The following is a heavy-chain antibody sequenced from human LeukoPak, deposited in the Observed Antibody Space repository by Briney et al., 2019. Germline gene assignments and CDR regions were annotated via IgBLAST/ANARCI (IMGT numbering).Heavy chain of an antibody. CDR2: MYPSVST. V-gene: IGHV4-61*02. CDR3: ARDGAGMSEEYFQH. Sequence: PSETLSLTCIVSGDSISSGGYYWSWIRQPAGKGLEWIGRMYPSVSTIYNPSLKSRATISVDTSKNQFSLRLTSVTAADTAVYYCARDGAGMSEEYFQHWGQGTLVTVSS. J-gene: IGHJ1*01. CDR1: GDSISSGGYY. D-gene: IGHD6-19*01.